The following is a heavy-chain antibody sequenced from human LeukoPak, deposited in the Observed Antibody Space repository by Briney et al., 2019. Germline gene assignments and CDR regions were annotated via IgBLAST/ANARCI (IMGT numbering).Heavy chain of an antibody. V-gene: IGHV4-4*07. CDR3: ARDVYDFWSGYYIDY. CDR1: GGSISSYY. Sequence: SETLSLTCTVSGGSISSYYWSWIRQPAGKGLEWIGRIYTSGSTNYNPSLKSRVTISVDTSKNQFSLKLSSVTAADTAVYYCARDVYDFWSGYYIDYWGQGTLVTVSS. D-gene: IGHD3-3*01. CDR2: IYTSGST. J-gene: IGHJ4*02.